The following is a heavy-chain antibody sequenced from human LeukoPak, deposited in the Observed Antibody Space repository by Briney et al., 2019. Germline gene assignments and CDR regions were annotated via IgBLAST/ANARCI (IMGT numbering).Heavy chain of an antibody. CDR2: ISGSSVYR. V-gene: IGHV3-21*01. CDR1: GFSFSSYW. J-gene: IGHJ3*02. Sequence: PGGSLRLSCAASGFSFSSYWKSWVRQAPGKGLEWVSCISGSSVYRYYADSVKGRFTISRDNAKNSLYLQMNSLRAEDTAVYYCARVSVAGSVIDAFDTWGHGTMVTVSS. D-gene: IGHD6-19*01. CDR3: ARVSVAGSVIDAFDT.